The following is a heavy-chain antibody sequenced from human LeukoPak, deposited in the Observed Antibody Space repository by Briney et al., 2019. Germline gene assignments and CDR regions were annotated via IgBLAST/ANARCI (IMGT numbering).Heavy chain of an antibody. CDR1: GYSISSGYY. Sequence: SRTLSLTCTVSGYSISSGYYWGWIRQPPGKGLEWIGSIYHSGGTNYNPSLKSRVTFSVDTSKNQFSLKLSSVTAADTAVYYCASQYGGATSWFDPWGLGTLVTVSS. CDR2: IYHSGGT. D-gene: IGHD1-26*01. V-gene: IGHV4-38-2*02. J-gene: IGHJ5*02. CDR3: ASQYGGATSWFDP.